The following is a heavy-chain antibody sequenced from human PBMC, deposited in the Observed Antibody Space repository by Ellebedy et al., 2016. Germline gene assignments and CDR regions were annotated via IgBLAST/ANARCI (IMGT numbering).Heavy chain of an antibody. D-gene: IGHD4-17*01. CDR2: ISAYNGNT. J-gene: IGHJ5*02. CDR1: GYTFTSYG. CDR3: ARDGDYGDFNAPPPDP. V-gene: IGHV1-18*04. Sequence: ASVKVSCKASGYTFTSYGISWVRQAPGQGLEWMGWISAYNGNTNYAQKLQGRVTMTTDTSTSTAYMELRSLRSDDTAVYYCARDGDYGDFNAPPPDPWGQGTLVTVSS.